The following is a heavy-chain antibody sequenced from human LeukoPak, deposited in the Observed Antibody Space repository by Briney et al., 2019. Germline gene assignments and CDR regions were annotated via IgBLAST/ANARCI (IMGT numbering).Heavy chain of an antibody. CDR2: IIPLLGVA. J-gene: IGHJ4*02. CDR3: ARGYDNTGFLDY. CDR1: RGIFNDYA. V-gene: IGHV1-69*04. D-gene: IGHD3-22*01. Sequence: GSSVKVSCKASRGIFNDYAINWVGQAPGQEGAWMGRIIPLLGVAKYAQKFQGRVTITADKSTSTAYLELTSLRSEDTALYYCARGYDNTGFLDYWGQGTLVTVSS.